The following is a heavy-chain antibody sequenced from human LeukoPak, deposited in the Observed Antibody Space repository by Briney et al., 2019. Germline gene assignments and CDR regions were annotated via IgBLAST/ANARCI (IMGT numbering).Heavy chain of an antibody. Sequence: SVKVSCKASGGTFSSYAISWVRQAPGQGLEWMGGIIPIFGTANYAQKFQGRVTITADESPSTAYMELSSLRSEDTAVYYCARDTGYCSGGSCYSTLDYWGQGTLVTVSS. V-gene: IGHV1-69*13. J-gene: IGHJ4*02. CDR2: IIPIFGTA. D-gene: IGHD2-15*01. CDR1: GGTFSSYA. CDR3: ARDTGYCSGGSCYSTLDY.